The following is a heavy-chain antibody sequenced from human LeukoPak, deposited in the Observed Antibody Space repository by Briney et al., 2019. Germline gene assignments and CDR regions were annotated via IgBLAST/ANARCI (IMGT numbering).Heavy chain of an antibody. D-gene: IGHD2-2*01. V-gene: IGHV3-30*01. CDR3: ARPSLAYCSTTTCFAMDV. J-gene: IGHJ6*03. Sequence: PGRSLRLSCEASGFNFNPYAMHWVRQAPGKGLEWLAVISYDGRSRYYADSVKGRFTISRDKIGNTLSLQLNSLRVDDTAVYYCARPSLAYCSTTTCFAMDVWGKGTSVTVSS. CDR2: ISYDGRSR. CDR1: GFNFNPYA.